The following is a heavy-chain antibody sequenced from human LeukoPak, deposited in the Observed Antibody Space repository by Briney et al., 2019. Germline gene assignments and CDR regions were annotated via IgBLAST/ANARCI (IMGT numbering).Heavy chain of an antibody. J-gene: IGHJ4*02. CDR1: GGSISSGSYY. D-gene: IGHD5-24*01. CDR2: IYTSGST. Sequence: SQTLSLTCTVSGGSISSGSYYWSWIRQPAGKGLEWIMRIYTSGSTNYNPSLKIRVTISVDTSKIQFSLKLSSVTAADTAVYYCAGESEMATIDYWRQETLVTVSS. V-gene: IGHV4-61*02. CDR3: AGESEMATIDY.